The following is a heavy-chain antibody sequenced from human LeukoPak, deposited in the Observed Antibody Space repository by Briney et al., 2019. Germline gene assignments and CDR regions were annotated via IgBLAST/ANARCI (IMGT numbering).Heavy chain of an antibody. Sequence: GGSLRLSCAASGFTFSSYCMHWVRQAPGKGLVWVSSINSDGSSTSYADSVKGRFTISRDNAKNTLYLQMNSLRAEDTAVYYCPFSSGYNDYSGQGTLFTVSS. D-gene: IGHD3-3*01. CDR1: GFTFSSYC. CDR2: INSDGSST. V-gene: IGHV3-74*01. CDR3: PFSSGYNDY. J-gene: IGHJ4*02.